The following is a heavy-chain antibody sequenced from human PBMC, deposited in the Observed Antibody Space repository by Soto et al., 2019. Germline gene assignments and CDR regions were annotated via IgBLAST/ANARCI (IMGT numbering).Heavy chain of an antibody. J-gene: IGHJ6*03. V-gene: IGHV1-69*02. CDR1: GGTFSSYT. Sequence: GASVKVSCKASGGTFSSYTISWVRQAPGQGLEWMGRIIPILGIANYAQKFQGRVTITADKSTSTAYMELSSLRSEDTAVYYCARMFVDSPVYYYYFMDVWGKGTTVTVSS. CDR2: IIPILGIA. D-gene: IGHD2-21*01. CDR3: ARMFVDSPVYYYYFMDV.